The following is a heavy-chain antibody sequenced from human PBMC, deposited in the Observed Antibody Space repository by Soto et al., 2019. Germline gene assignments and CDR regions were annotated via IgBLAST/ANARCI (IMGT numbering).Heavy chain of an antibody. J-gene: IGHJ6*02. CDR3: AFGEESRYYYYGMDV. CDR2: IYYSGST. CDR1: GGSISSGGYY. V-gene: IGHV4-31*03. Sequence: SETLSLTCTVSGGSISSGGYYWSWIRQHPGKGLEWIGYIYYSGSTYYNPSLKSRVTISVDTSKNQFSLKLSSVTAADTAVYYCAFGEESRYYYYGMDVWGQGTTVTVSS. D-gene: IGHD3-10*01.